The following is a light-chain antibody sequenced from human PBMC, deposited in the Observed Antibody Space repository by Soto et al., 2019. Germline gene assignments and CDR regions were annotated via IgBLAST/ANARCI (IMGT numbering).Light chain of an antibody. CDR2: KAS. V-gene: IGKV1-5*03. Sequence: DIELTQSSSPLSRSVGDRVTIPCRASQTISSWLAWYQQKPEKAPKLLIYKASTLKSGVPSRFSGSGSGTEFTLTISSLQPDDFATYYCQHYNSYSEAFGQGTKVDIK. CDR3: QHYNSYSEA. CDR1: QTISSW. J-gene: IGKJ1*01.